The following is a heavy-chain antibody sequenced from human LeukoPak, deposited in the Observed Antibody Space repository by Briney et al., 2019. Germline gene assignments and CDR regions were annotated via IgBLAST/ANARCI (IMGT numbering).Heavy chain of an antibody. D-gene: IGHD4-17*01. CDR2: IRYDGSNK. V-gene: IGHV3-30*02. J-gene: IGHJ4*02. Sequence: PGGSLRLSCAASGFTFSSYGMHWVRQAPGKGLEWVAFIRYDGSNKYYADSVKGRFTISRDNSKNTLYLQMNSLRAEDTAVYYCAKAATTAATRSPFDSWGQGTLVSVSS. CDR3: AKAATTAATRSPFDS. CDR1: GFTFSSYG.